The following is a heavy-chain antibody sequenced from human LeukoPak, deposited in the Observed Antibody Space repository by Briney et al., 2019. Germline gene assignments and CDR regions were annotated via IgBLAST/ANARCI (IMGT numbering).Heavy chain of an antibody. CDR2: IGTTSGAI. CDR1: GFTFSSYS. J-gene: IGHJ4*02. Sequence: GGSLRLSCAASGFTFSSYSMNWVRQAPGKGLEWVSYIGTTSGAIYYADSVKGRFTISRDSAKNSLYLQMNSLRAEDTAVYYCARFRTWGDKAFDYWGQGTLVTVSS. CDR3: ARFRTWGDKAFDY. V-gene: IGHV3-48*01. D-gene: IGHD2-21*02.